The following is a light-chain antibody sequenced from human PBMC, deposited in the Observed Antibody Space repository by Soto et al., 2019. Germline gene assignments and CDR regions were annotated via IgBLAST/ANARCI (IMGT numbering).Light chain of an antibody. CDR3: QQYNNWPPGT. V-gene: IGKV3-15*01. J-gene: IGKJ1*01. Sequence: EIVMTQSPATLSVSPXXXXXXXXXASQSXSSXLAWYQQKPGQAPRLLIYGASTRATGIPARFSGSGSGTEFTLTISSLQSEDFAVYYXQQYNNWPPGTFGQGTKVEIK. CDR1: QSXSSX. CDR2: GAS.